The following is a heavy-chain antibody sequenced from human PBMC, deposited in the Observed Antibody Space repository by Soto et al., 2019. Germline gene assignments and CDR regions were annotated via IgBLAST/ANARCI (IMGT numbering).Heavy chain of an antibody. J-gene: IGHJ3*02. CDR3: ASKETMVRGVTSHAFDI. D-gene: IGHD3-10*01. CDR1: GFTFSSYW. Sequence: GGSLRLSCAASGFTFSSYWMHWVRQAPGKGLVWVSRINSDGSSTSYADSVKGRFTISRDNAKNTLYLQMNSLRAEDTAVYYCASKETMVRGVTSHAFDIWGQGTMVTVSS. V-gene: IGHV3-74*01. CDR2: INSDGSST.